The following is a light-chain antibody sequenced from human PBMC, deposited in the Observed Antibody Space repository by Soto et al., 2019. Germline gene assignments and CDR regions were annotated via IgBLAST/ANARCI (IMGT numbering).Light chain of an antibody. Sequence: DIVMTQSPLSLSVTPGEPASISCRSSQSLLHSNGYKYLDWYLQKPGQSPQLLILLGSIRASGVSDRFSGSGLGRDFTLRISRVEADDVGIYFCMQALQSPTFGPGTTVDI. V-gene: IGKV2-28*01. J-gene: IGKJ3*01. CDR2: LGS. CDR1: QSLLHSNGYKY. CDR3: MQALQSPT.